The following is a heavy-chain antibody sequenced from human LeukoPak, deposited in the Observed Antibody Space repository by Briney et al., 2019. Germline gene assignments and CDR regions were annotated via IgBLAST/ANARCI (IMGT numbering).Heavy chain of an antibody. Sequence: KPSQTLSLTCTVSGGSISSGGYYWSWIRQHPGKDLEWIGYIYYSGDTYYYPSLKSRVTISVDTSKNQFSLKLSSVTAADTAVYYCARGYCTSSSCFARHWFDPWGQGTLVTVSS. J-gene: IGHJ5*02. D-gene: IGHD2-2*01. CDR3: ARGYCTSSSCFARHWFDP. V-gene: IGHV4-31*03. CDR2: IYYSGDT. CDR1: GGSISSGGYY.